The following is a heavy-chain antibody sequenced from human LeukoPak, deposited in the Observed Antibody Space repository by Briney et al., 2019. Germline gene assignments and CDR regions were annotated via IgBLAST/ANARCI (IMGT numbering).Heavy chain of an antibody. Sequence: SETLSLTCAVYGGSFSGYYWSWIRQPPGKGLEWIGEINHSGSTNYNPSLKSRVTISVDTSKNQFSLELSSVAAADTAVYYCARGSPANDYGDYGNWFDPWGQGTLVTVSS. CDR2: INHSGST. D-gene: IGHD4-17*01. CDR1: GGSFSGYY. CDR3: ARGSPANDYGDYGNWFDP. V-gene: IGHV4-34*01. J-gene: IGHJ5*02.